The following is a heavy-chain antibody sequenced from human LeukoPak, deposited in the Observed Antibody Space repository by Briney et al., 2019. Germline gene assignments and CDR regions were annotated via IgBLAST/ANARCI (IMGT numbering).Heavy chain of an antibody. Sequence: PGGSLRLSCAASGFTFNNYLMNWVRQAPGKGLEWVSAISGSGGSTYYADSVKGRFTISRDNSKSTLFLQMNSLRAEDTAVYYCAKDPRVGSRVATPCHWGQGTLVTVSS. CDR2: ISGSGGST. CDR3: AKDPRVGSRVATPCH. J-gene: IGHJ4*02. CDR1: GFTFNNYL. V-gene: IGHV3-23*01. D-gene: IGHD5-24*01.